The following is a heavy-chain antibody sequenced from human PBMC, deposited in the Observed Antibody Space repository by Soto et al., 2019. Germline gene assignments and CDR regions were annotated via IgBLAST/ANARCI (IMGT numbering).Heavy chain of an antibody. CDR1: GGSISSSSYY. D-gene: IGHD3-16*01. CDR2: IYYSGST. CDR3: ARLKPGEYYFDY. V-gene: IGHV4-39*01. J-gene: IGHJ4*02. Sequence: SETLSLTCTVSGGSISSSSYYWGWIRQPPGKGLEWIGSIYYSGSTYYNPSLKSRVTISVDTSKNQFSLKLSSVTAADTAVYYCARLKPGEYYFDYWGQGTLVTVSS.